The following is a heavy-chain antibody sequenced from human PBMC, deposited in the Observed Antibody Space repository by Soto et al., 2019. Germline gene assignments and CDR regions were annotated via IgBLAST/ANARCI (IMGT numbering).Heavy chain of an antibody. Sequence: QLQLQESGPGLVKPSETLSLTCTVSGDSMSSSNYHWGWIRQPPGKGLEWIGSIYYSGSTYYNPSLKSRVTISIDTSKNQFSLKLTSVTAADTSVYDCARLGWVAIFGVARHFDYWGLGVLVTVSS. J-gene: IGHJ4*02. CDR2: IYYSGST. CDR1: GDSMSSSNYH. V-gene: IGHV4-39*01. CDR3: ARLGWVAIFGVARHFDY. D-gene: IGHD3-3*01.